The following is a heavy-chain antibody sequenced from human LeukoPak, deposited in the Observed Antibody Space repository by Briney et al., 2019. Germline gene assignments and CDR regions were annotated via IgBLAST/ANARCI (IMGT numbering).Heavy chain of an antibody. J-gene: IGHJ4*02. CDR2: ISGSGGST. V-gene: IGHV3-23*01. Sequence: GGSLRLSCAASGFTFSSHAMSWVRQAPGKGLEWVSAISGSGGSTYYADSVKGRFTISRDNSKNTLYLQMNSLRAEDTAVYYCAKKLLWFGEVIDYWGQGTLVTVSS. CDR3: AKKLLWFGEVIDY. CDR1: GFTFSSHA. D-gene: IGHD3-10*01.